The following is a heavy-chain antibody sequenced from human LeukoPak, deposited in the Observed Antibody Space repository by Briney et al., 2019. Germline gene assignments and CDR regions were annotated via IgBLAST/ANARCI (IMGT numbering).Heavy chain of an antibody. CDR1: GFTFSSYS. J-gene: IGHJ1*01. CDR3: ATTGYSSAWPIQH. D-gene: IGHD6-19*01. CDR2: ISGSGGST. Sequence: GGSLRLSCAASGFTFSSYSMNWVRQAPGKGLEWVSGISGSGGSTYYADSVKGRFTISRDNSKNTLYLQMNSLRAEDTAVYYCATTGYSSAWPIQHWGQGTLVTVSS. V-gene: IGHV3-23*01.